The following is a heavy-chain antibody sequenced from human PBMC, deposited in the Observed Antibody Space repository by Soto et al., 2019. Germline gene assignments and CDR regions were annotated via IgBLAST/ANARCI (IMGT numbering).Heavy chain of an antibody. CDR2: IYYSGST. V-gene: IGHV4-30-4*01. Sequence: TVSGGSISSGDYYWSWIRQPPGKGLEWIGYIYYSGSTYYNPSLKSRVTISVDTSKNQFSLKLSSVTAADTAVYYCARADYVWGSYRYTGPWFDPWGQGTLVTVSS. CDR1: GGSISSGDYY. CDR3: ARADYVWGSYRYTGPWFDP. J-gene: IGHJ5*02. D-gene: IGHD3-16*02.